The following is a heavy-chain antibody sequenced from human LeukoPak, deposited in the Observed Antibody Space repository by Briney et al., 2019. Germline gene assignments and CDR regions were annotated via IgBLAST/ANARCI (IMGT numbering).Heavy chain of an antibody. CDR2: INPSGGST. J-gene: IGHJ4*02. CDR3: ARKGYDFWSGYIMYYFDY. Sequence: PGASVKVSCKASGYTFTSYYMHWVRQAPGQGLEWMGIINPSGGSTSYAQKFQGRVTMTRDTSTSTVYMELSSLRSEDTAVYYCARKGYDFWSGYIMYYFDYWGQGTLVTVSS. CDR1: GYTFTSYY. V-gene: IGHV1-46*01. D-gene: IGHD3-3*01.